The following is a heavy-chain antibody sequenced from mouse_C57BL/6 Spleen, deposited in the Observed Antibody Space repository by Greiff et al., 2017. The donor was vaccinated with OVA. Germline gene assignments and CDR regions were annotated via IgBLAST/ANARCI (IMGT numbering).Heavy chain of an antibody. CDR1: GYTFTSYG. J-gene: IGHJ4*01. CDR3: AREGSLYYGSLYSMDY. D-gene: IGHD1-1*01. CDR2: LYPRSGNT. V-gene: IGHV1-81*01. Sequence: QVQLQQSGAELARPGASVKLSCKASGYTFTSYGISWVQPRPGPGLEWIGALYPRSGNTSYNEKFKGKATLTADKSSITAYMELRSLTSEDSAVYFCAREGSLYYGSLYSMDYWGPGTSVTVSS.